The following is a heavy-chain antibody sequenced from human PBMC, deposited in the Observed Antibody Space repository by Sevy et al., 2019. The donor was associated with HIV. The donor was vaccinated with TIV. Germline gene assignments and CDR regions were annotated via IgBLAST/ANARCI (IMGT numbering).Heavy chain of an antibody. CDR1: GFTFSSYA. J-gene: IGHJ4*02. V-gene: IGHV3-23*01. D-gene: IGHD1-26*01. CDR2: ISGSGGNR. Sequence: GGSLRLSCTASGFTFSSYAMSWVRQAPGKGLEWVSTISGSGGNRYYADSLKGRFTISRDNSWNTVLLQMTNLRAEDTAVYYCAKNRVGSYPDYWGQGTLVTVSS. CDR3: AKNRVGSYPDY.